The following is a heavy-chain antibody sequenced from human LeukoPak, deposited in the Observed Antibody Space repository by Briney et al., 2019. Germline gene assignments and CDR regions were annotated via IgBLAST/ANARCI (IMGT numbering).Heavy chain of an antibody. J-gene: IGHJ5*02. V-gene: IGHV3-48*03. CDR3: ARDLATVTTTPWFDP. D-gene: IGHD4-17*01. CDR2: ISSSGSTI. Sequence: GGSLRLSCAASGFTFTSYEMNWVRQAPGKGLEWVSYISSSGSTIYYADSVKGRFTISRDNAKNSLYLQMNSLRAEDTAVYYCARDLATVTTTPWFDPWGRGTLVTVSS. CDR1: GFTFTSYE.